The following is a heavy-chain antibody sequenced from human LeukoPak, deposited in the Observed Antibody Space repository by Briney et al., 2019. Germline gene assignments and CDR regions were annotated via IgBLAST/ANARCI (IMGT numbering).Heavy chain of an antibody. CDR3: ARPDCGGDCRLIQY. CDR2: INPNSGDT. Sequence: ASVKVSCKASGYTFTGYYIHWVRQSPGQGLERMGWINPNSGDTEFAQKFQGRVTMTRDTSISTTYMELSRLRSDDTAVYYCARPDCGGDCRLIQYWGQGTLVTVSS. D-gene: IGHD2-21*01. CDR1: GYTFTGYY. V-gene: IGHV1-2*02. J-gene: IGHJ1*01.